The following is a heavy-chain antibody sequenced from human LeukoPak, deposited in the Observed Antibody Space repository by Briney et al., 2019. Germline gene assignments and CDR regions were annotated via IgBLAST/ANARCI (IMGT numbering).Heavy chain of an antibody. CDR2: ISGSGGST. D-gene: IGHD3-22*01. Sequence: RGSLRLSCAASGFTFSSYAMSWVRQAPGKGLEWVSAISGSGGSTYYADSVKGRFTISRDNSKNTLYLQMNSLRAEDTAVYYCARVPHYDSSGYYGYWGQGTLVTVSS. CDR1: GFTFSSYA. CDR3: ARVPHYDSSGYYGY. J-gene: IGHJ4*02. V-gene: IGHV3-23*01.